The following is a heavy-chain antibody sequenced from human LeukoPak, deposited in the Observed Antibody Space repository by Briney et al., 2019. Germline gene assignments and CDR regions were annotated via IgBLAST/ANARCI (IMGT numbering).Heavy chain of an antibody. Sequence: GASVKVSCKASGGTFSTYAISWVRQAPGQGLEWMGRIIPIFGTANYAQKFQGRVTITTGESTSTAYMELSSLRSEDTAVYHCARGYCSSTSCYEGGYFDYWGQGTLVTVSS. CDR2: IIPIFGTA. CDR1: GGTFSTYA. V-gene: IGHV1-69*05. J-gene: IGHJ4*02. D-gene: IGHD2-2*01. CDR3: ARGYCSSTSCYEGGYFDY.